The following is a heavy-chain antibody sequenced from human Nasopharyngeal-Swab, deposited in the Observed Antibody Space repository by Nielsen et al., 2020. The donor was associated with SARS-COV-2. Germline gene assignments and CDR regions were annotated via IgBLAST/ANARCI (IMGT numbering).Heavy chain of an antibody. CDR2: IRQDESEK. CDR1: GFTFSTYW. CDR3: ERLLEVGGIPLDY. V-gene: IGHV3-7*01. D-gene: IGHD6-19*01. Sequence: WSLTLSCEASGFTFSTYWMSWVRHAPGQGLEWVANIRQDESEKYYVDSVKGRFTISRDNAKNSLFLQMNSLRVADTAVYYCERLLEVGGIPLDYWGQGTLVSVSS. J-gene: IGHJ4*02.